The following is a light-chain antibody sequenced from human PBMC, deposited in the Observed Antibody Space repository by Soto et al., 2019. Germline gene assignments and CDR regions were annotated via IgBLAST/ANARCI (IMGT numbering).Light chain of an antibody. Sequence: EIVLTQSPGTLSLSPGERATLSCRASQSVSSSYLAWYQQKPGQAPRLLIYGASSRATGIPDRFSGSGSGTDCTLTISRLEPEDFTVYYCQHYDTSPPVAFGQGTKLEIK. CDR1: QSVSSSY. CDR3: QHYDTSPPVA. J-gene: IGKJ2*01. CDR2: GAS. V-gene: IGKV3-20*01.